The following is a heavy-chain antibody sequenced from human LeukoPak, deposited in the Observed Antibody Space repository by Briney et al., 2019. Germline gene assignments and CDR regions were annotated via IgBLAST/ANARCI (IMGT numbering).Heavy chain of an antibody. CDR2: IYPGDSDT. CDR3: ASVPFGDYAPDY. V-gene: IGHV5-51*01. CDR1: GYTFTSYW. D-gene: IGHD4-17*01. J-gene: IGHJ4*02. Sequence: GESLKLSCKVSGYTFTSYWIGWVRQMPGKCLEWMGIIYPGDSDTKYSPSFQGQVTISADKSITTAYLQWSSLKASDTAMYYCASVPFGDYAPDYWGQGTLVTVSS.